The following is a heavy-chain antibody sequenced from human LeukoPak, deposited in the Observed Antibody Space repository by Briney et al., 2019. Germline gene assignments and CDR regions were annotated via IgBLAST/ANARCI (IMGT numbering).Heavy chain of an antibody. CDR2: ISAYNGNT. D-gene: IGHD1-14*01. Sequence: ASVKVSCKASGYTFASYGISWVRQAPGQGLEWMGWISAYNGNTNYAQKFQGRVTITADESTSTAYMELSSLRSEDTAVYYCASANSYMQSDAMYYFDYWGQGTLVTVSS. CDR1: GYTFASYG. CDR3: ASANSYMQSDAMYYFDY. J-gene: IGHJ4*02. V-gene: IGHV1-18*01.